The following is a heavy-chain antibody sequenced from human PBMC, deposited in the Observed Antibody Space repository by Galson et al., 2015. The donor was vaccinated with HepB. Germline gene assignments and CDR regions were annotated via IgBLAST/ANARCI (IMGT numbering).Heavy chain of an antibody. J-gene: IGHJ4*02. Sequence: SLRLSCAASGFTFSSYAMSWVRQAPGKGLEWVSAISGSGGSTYYADSVKGRFTISRDNSKSTLYLQMNSLRAEDTAVYYCAKDSIAAAGMFDYWGQGTLVTVSS. D-gene: IGHD6-13*01. CDR2: ISGSGGST. CDR1: GFTFSSYA. V-gene: IGHV3-23*01. CDR3: AKDSIAAAGMFDY.